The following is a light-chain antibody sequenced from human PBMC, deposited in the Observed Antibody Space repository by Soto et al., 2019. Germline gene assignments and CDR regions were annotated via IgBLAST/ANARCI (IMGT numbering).Light chain of an antibody. J-gene: IGLJ2*01. CDR1: SSNIGSNP. CDR2: NNH. Sequence: QSVLTQSPSASGTTGQRVTISCSGSSSNIGSNPVHWYQQLPGSAPKLLIHNNHQRPAGVPDRFSASKSGTSASLAIGGLQSEYEADYYCASWDDSLSGVLFGGGTQLTVL. CDR3: ASWDDSLSGVL. V-gene: IGLV1-44*01.